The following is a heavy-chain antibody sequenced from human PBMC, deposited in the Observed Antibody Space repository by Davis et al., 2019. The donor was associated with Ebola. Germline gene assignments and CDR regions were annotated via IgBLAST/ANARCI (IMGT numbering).Heavy chain of an antibody. Sequence: GESLKISCKGSGYSFTSYWIGWVRQMPGKGLEWMGIIYPGDSDTRYSPSFQGQVTISADKSISTAYLQWSSLKASDTAMYYCARLRITMVQGARGYFDLWGRGTLVTVSS. V-gene: IGHV5-51*01. CDR3: ARLRITMVQGARGYFDL. CDR2: IYPGDSDT. D-gene: IGHD3-10*01. CDR1: GYSFTSYW. J-gene: IGHJ2*01.